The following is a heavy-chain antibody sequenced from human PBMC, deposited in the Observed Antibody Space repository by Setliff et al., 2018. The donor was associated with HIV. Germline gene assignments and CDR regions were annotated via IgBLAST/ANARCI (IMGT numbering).Heavy chain of an antibody. CDR3: ARPAATWDFDY. J-gene: IGHJ4*02. Sequence: GASVKVSCKASGYTFTSYGISWVRQAPGQGLEWMGWISTYSDETSYSQNLQGRLTMTTDTSTGTAYMELRSLRSDDTAVYYCARPAATWDFDYWGQGTLVTVSS. D-gene: IGHD2-2*01. CDR2: ISTYSDET. CDR1: GYTFTSYG. V-gene: IGHV1-18*01.